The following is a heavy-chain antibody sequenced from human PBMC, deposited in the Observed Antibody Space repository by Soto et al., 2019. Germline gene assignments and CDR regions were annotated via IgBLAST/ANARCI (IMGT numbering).Heavy chain of an antibody. D-gene: IGHD2-21*01. CDR3: ARAMWTVSPPYFDF. CDR1: GGFISTGDYC. V-gene: IGHV4-30-4*01. Sequence: QVRLQESGPGLVKPSQTLSLTCTVSGGFISTGDYCWSWIRQPPGKGLEWIGFIYYSGGTYYNPSLTSRVTISIDTPKKQFSLKLSSLTAADTAVYYCARAMWTVSPPYFDFWGLGTLVTVSS. CDR2: IYYSGGT. J-gene: IGHJ4*02.